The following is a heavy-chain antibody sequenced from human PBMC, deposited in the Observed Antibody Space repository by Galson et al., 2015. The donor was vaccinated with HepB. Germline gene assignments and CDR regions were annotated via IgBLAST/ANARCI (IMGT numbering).Heavy chain of an antibody. V-gene: IGHV1-8*01. CDR1: GYTFSSYD. D-gene: IGHD6-19*01. J-gene: IGHJ6*02. Sequence: SVKVSCKASGYTFSSYDINWVRQATGQGLEWMGWMNPNNANTDYAQKFQGRVTMTRNTSISTAYMELSSLRSEDTAVYYCAGALVVAGLYYYYGMDVWGQGTTVTVSS. CDR3: AGALVVAGLYYYYGMDV. CDR2: MNPNNANT.